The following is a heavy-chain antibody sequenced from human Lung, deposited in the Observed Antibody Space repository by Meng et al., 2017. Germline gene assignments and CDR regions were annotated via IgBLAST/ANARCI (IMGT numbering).Heavy chain of an antibody. CDR3: ATARTEFYYYDMGV. CDR1: GFSFSNYA. J-gene: IGHJ6*02. CDR2: ISYDGSNK. D-gene: IGHD3-10*01. V-gene: IGHV3-30*01. Sequence: GESLKISCAASGFSFSNYAMHWVRQAPGKGLEWVAIISYDGSNKHYADSVKGRFTISRDSYKNTLYLQMDSLRVEDTAVYYCATARTEFYYYDMGVWGQGTTVTVSS.